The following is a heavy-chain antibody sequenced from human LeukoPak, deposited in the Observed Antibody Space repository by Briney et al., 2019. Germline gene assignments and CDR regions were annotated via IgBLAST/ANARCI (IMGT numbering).Heavy chain of an antibody. Sequence: GGSLRLSCGASGFTFSSYAMSWVRQAPGKGLEWVSAISGSGGSTYYADSVKGRFTIFRDNSKNTLYLQMNSLRAEDTAVYYCAKGHSGYYFDYWGQGTLVTVSS. CDR2: ISGSGGST. J-gene: IGHJ4*02. CDR1: GFTFSSYA. CDR3: AKGHSGYYFDY. D-gene: IGHD5-12*01. V-gene: IGHV3-23*01.